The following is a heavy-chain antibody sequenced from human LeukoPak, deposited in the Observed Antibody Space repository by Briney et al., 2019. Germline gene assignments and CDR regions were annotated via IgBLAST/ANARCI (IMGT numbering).Heavy chain of an antibody. J-gene: IGHJ5*02. Sequence: ASVKVSCKASGYTFTNYYIHWVRQAPGQGLEWMGWISAYNGNTNYAQKLQGRVTMTTDTSTSTAYMELSSLRSEDTAVYYCARDNSVGDTAWWFDPWGQGTLVTVSS. CDR1: GYTFTNYY. V-gene: IGHV1-18*04. D-gene: IGHD1-26*01. CDR3: ARDNSVGDTAWWFDP. CDR2: ISAYNGNT.